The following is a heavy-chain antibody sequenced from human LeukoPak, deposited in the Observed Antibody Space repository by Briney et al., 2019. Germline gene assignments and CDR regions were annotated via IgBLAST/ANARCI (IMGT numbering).Heavy chain of an antibody. CDR2: IRYDGSNK. CDR3: AKDRYCSSTSCSPDY. Sequence: GGSLRLSCAASGFTFSSYAMSWVRQAPGKGLEWVAFIRYDGSNKYYADSVKGRFTISRDNSKNTLYLQMNSLRAEDKAVYYCAKDRYCSSTSCSPDYWGQGTLVTVSS. CDR1: GFTFSSYA. D-gene: IGHD2-2*01. J-gene: IGHJ4*02. V-gene: IGHV3-30*02.